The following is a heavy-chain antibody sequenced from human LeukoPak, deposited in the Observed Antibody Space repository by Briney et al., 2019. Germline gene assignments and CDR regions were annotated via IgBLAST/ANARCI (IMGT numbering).Heavy chain of an antibody. Sequence: GGSLRLSCVVSGFTFSSHWMSWVRQAPGKGLEWVADIKKGGSEKLYVDSVKGRFTISRDDAKNSLSLQMDSLRVEDTALYYCARGPPYGSRCDFLDSWGQGTQVTVSS. D-gene: IGHD3-10*01. J-gene: IGHJ5*01. CDR2: IKKGGSEK. CDR1: GFTFSSHW. CDR3: ARGPPYGSRCDFLDS. V-gene: IGHV3-7*01.